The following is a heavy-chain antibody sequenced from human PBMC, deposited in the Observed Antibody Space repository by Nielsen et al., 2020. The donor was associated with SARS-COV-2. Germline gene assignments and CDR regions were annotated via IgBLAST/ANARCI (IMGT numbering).Heavy chain of an antibody. J-gene: IGHJ4*02. Sequence: SVKVSCKTSADTFGTYGVNWVRQAPGQGLEWMGGILPYIGSTSYAQKFQGRVTITADKTTSTVYMEMSSLSSEDTAVYYCAREGYSSSYRCDYWGQGTQVTVSS. CDR1: ADTFGTYG. CDR2: ILPYIGST. V-gene: IGHV1-69*06. CDR3: AREGYSSSYRCDY. D-gene: IGHD5-18*01.